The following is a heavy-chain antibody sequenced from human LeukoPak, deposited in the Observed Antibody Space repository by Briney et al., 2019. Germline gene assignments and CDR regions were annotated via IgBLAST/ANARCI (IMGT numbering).Heavy chain of an antibody. CDR1: GFTFSSYG. CDR3: ARDGSRGNLVTAPDY. V-gene: IGHV3-23*01. CDR2: ISGSGGST. J-gene: IGHJ4*02. D-gene: IGHD2-21*02. Sequence: GGSLRLSCAASGFTFSSYGMSWVRQAPGKGLEWVSAISGSGGSTYYADSVKGRFTISRDNAKNSLYLQMNSLRAEDTAVYYCARDGSRGNLVTAPDYWGQGTLVTVSS.